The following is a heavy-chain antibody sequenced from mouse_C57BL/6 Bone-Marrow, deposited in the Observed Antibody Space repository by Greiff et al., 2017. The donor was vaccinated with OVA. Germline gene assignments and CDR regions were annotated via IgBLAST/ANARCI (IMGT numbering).Heavy chain of an antibody. CDR2: IHPNSGST. CDR3: ALYTTGGAGDY. J-gene: IGHJ2*01. V-gene: IGHV1-64*01. CDR1: GYTFTSYW. Sequence: QAQLQQPGAELVKPGASVKLSCKASGYTFTSYWMHWVKQRPGQGLEWIGMIHPNSGSTNYNEKFKSKATLTVDKSSSTAYMQLSSLTSEDSAVYYCALYTTGGAGDYWGQGTPLTVSS. D-gene: IGHD1-1*01.